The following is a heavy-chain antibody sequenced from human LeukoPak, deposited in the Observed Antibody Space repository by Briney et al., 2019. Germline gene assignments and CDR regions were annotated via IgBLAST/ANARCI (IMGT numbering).Heavy chain of an antibody. CDR1: GSSFTTYW. Sequence: RGESLKISCKGSGSSFTTYWIGWVRQMPGKGLEWMGIIYPGDSDTRYSPSFQGQVTISTDKSINTAYLQWSSLKASDIAIYYCARLMTTVSPRSFDYWGQGTLVTVSS. CDR3: ARLMTTVSPRSFDY. D-gene: IGHD4-17*01. CDR2: IYPGDSDT. J-gene: IGHJ4*02. V-gene: IGHV5-51*01.